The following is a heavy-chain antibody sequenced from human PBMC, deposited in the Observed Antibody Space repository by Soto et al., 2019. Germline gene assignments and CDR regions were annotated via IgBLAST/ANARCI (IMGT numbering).Heavy chain of an antibody. Sequence: QVQLQESGPGLVKPSQTLSLTCSVSGGSITSGGFYWSWIRQHPEKGLEWIAYIFHSGSTDFNPSTKGRLLISADTSKNQFSLTLTSVTAADTAVYYCVRGGRAGNWFDPWGQGILVTVAS. CDR3: VRGGRAGNWFDP. V-gene: IGHV4-31*03. CDR2: IFHSGST. J-gene: IGHJ5*02. CDR1: GGSITSGGFY.